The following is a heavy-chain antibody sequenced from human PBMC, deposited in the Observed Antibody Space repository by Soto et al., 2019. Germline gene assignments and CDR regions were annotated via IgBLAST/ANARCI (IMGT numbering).Heavy chain of an antibody. CDR3: ARDPHYCGGDCYSYNWFDP. CDR2: ISYDGSNK. J-gene: IGHJ5*02. Sequence: GGSLRLSCAASGFTFSSYAMHWVRQAPGKGLEWVAVISYDGSNKYYADSVKGRFTISRDNSKNTLYLQMNSLRAEDTAVYYCARDPHYCGGDCYSYNWFDPWGQGTLVTVSS. D-gene: IGHD2-21*02. V-gene: IGHV3-30-3*01. CDR1: GFTFSSYA.